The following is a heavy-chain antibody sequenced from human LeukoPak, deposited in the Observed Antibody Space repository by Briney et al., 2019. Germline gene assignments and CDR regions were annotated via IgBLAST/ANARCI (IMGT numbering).Heavy chain of an antibody. V-gene: IGHV3-21*01. CDR3: ARDNWNDDGLDY. D-gene: IGHD1-1*01. Sequence: GSLRLSCAASGFTFSSYSMNWVRQAPGKGLEWVSSISSSSSYIYYADSVKGRFTISRDNAKNSLYLQMNSLRAEDTAVYYCARDNWNDDGLDYWGQGTLVTVSS. J-gene: IGHJ4*02. CDR2: ISSSSSYI. CDR1: GFTFSSYS.